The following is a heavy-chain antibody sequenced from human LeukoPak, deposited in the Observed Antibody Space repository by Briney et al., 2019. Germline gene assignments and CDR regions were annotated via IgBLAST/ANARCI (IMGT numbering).Heavy chain of an antibody. J-gene: IGHJ6*02. D-gene: IGHD3-3*01. Sequence: PGGSLRLSCEASGFIFSRHCMHWVRQAPGKGLEWVAVIWYDESNRYYADSVKGRFTISRDNSQNTSYLQMNRLGAEDTGVYYCARDDPRYRGDYYTGMDVWGQGARVTVSS. V-gene: IGHV3-33*01. CDR1: GFIFSRHC. CDR2: IWYDESNR. CDR3: ARDDPRYRGDYYTGMDV.